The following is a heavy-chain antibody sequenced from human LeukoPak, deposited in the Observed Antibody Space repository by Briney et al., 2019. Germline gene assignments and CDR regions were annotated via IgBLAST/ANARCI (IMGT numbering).Heavy chain of an antibody. J-gene: IGHJ4*02. V-gene: IGHV3-23*01. CDR2: VSTTGGIT. Sequence: GGSLRLSCAASGFMFSKSAMSWVRQAPGQGLEWVSTVSTTGGITYYAGSMKGRFTISRDNSKNTLYLQMNSLRAEDTAVYYCARAEPWLEIDYWGQGTLVTVSS. CDR3: ARAEPWLEIDY. D-gene: IGHD6-19*01. CDR1: GFMFSKSA.